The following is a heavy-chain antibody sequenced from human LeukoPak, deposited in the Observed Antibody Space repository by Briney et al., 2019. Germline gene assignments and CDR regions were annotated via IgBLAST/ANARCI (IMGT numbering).Heavy chain of an antibody. CDR3: ARGYSSSPNNWFDP. D-gene: IGHD6-13*01. V-gene: IGHV4-39*01. CDR2: IYYSGST. J-gene: IGHJ5*02. Sequence: SETLSLTCTVSGGSISSSSYYWGWIRQPPGKGLEWIGSIYYSGSTYHNPSLKSRVTISVDTSKNQFSLKLSSVTAADTAVYYCARGYSSSPNNWFDPWGQGTLVTVSS. CDR1: GGSISSSSYY.